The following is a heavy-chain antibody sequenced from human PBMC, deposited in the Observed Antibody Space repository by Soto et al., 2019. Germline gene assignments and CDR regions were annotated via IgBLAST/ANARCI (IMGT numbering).Heavy chain of an antibody. CDR1: GFTVSSNY. CDR3: ARDRVWFGELETDVLPDYYYYYMDV. V-gene: IGHV3-66*01. D-gene: IGHD3-10*01. CDR2: IYSGGST. J-gene: IGHJ6*03. Sequence: EVQLVESGGGLVQPGGSLRLSCAASGFTVSSNYMSWVRQAPGKGLEWVSVIYSGGSTYYADSVKGRFTISRDNSKNTLYLQMNSLRAEDTAVYYCARDRVWFGELETDVLPDYYYYYMDVWGKGTTVTVSS.